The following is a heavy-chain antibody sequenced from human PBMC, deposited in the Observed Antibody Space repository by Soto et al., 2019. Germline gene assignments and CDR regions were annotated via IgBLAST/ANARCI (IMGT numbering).Heavy chain of an antibody. V-gene: IGHV1-46*01. J-gene: IGHJ4*02. D-gene: IGHD6-19*01. CDR2: INPSVGST. CDR3: ARLRRIAVAGLDY. CDR1: GYTFTSYY. Sequence: QVQLVQSGAEVKKPGASVKVSCKASGYTFTSYYMHWVRQAPGQGLEWMGIINPSVGSTSYAQKFQGRDTMNRDTSTSTVYRELSSLRSEDTAVYYCARLRRIAVAGLDYWGQGTLVTVSS.